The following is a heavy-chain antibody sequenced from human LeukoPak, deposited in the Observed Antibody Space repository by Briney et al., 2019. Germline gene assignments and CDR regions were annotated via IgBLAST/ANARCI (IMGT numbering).Heavy chain of an antibody. V-gene: IGHV3-48*03. J-gene: IGHJ4*02. CDR2: ISSSGSTI. Sequence: GGSLRLSCAASGFTFSSYEMNWVRQAPGKGLEGVSYISSSGSTIYYADSVKGRFTISRDNDKNSLYLQMNSLRAEDTAVYYCARTYDSWSGYLDYRGQGTLVTVSS. CDR3: ARTYDSWSGYLDY. D-gene: IGHD3-3*01. CDR1: GFTFSSYE.